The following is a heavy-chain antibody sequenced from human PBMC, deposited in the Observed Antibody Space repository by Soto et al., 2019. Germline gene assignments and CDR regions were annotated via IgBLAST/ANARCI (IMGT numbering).Heavy chain of an antibody. D-gene: IGHD3-16*01. J-gene: IGHJ5*02. CDR2: IYHSGRT. V-gene: IGHV4-30-2*01. Sequence: SQTLSLTGAVSGGSISSGGYSWSLIRQPPGKGLEWIGHIYHSGRTYYHPSLKSRVTISVDRSKDQFSLKLRSVTAADTALYYCARASYEDWFDPWGQGTLVTVSS. CDR1: GGSISSGGYS. CDR3: ARASYEDWFDP.